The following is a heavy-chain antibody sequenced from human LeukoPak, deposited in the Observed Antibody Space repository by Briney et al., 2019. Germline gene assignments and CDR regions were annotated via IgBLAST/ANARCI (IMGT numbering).Heavy chain of an antibody. Sequence: ASVKVSCEVSGYTLTELSMHWVRQAPGKGLEWMGGFDPEDGETIYAQKFQGRVTMTEDTSTDTAYMELSSLRSEDTAVYYCATYSTCLTCFDYWGQGTLVTVSS. V-gene: IGHV1-24*01. J-gene: IGHJ4*02. CDR3: ATYSTCLTCFDY. CDR1: GYTLTELS. D-gene: IGHD2-21*01. CDR2: FDPEDGET.